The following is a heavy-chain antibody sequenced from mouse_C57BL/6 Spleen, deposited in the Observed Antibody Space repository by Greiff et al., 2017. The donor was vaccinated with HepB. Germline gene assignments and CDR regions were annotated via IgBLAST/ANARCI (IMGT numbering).Heavy chain of an antibody. D-gene: IGHD1-1*01. CDR2: IDPSDSYT. J-gene: IGHJ2*01. CDR1: GYTFTSYW. Sequence: VQLQQPGAELVMPGASVKLSCKASGYTFTSYWMHWVQQRPGQGLEWIGEIDPSDSYTNYNQKFKGKSTLTVGKSSSTAYMQRSSLTAEDSGVYYCARMNCGSSGYWGQGTTRTVSS. V-gene: IGHV1-69*01. CDR3: ARMNCGSSGY.